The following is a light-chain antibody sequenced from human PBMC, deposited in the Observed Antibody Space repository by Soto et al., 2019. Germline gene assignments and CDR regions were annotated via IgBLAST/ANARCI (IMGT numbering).Light chain of an antibody. CDR1: QSISSW. CDR2: KAS. J-gene: IGKJ4*01. CDR3: QQYESYPVT. Sequence: DSQMTQSPATLSASVGDTVTITCRTSQSISSWLAWYQQKPGKAPKILIYKASNLQSGVPSRFSGSGSGTEFTLTISSLQPDDFGTYDGQQYESYPVTVGGGTTVEIK. V-gene: IGKV1-5*03.